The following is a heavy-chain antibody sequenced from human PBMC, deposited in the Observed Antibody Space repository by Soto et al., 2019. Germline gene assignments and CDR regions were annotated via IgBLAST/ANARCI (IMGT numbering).Heavy chain of an antibody. CDR3: ARAPSPIDGNSPRDYYYYGMDV. V-gene: IGHV3-30*14. CDR2: ISYDGSDK. Sequence: PGGSLRLSCAASGFTFSSYAMHWVRQAPGKGLEWVALISYDGSDKDYADAVKGRFTISRDNGKNTLYLQMNSLRAEDTAVYYCARAPSPIDGNSPRDYYYYGMDVWGQGTTVTVSS. D-gene: IGHD1-1*01. CDR1: GFTFSSYA. J-gene: IGHJ6*02.